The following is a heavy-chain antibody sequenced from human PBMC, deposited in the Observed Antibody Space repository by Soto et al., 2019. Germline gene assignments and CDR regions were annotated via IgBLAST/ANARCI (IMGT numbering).Heavy chain of an antibody. Sequence: EVQLVESGGGLVQPGGSLRLSCAASGFTVSTNYMSWVRQAPGKGLEWVSFIYSGGSTYYADSVKGRFTISRDNSKNTLYLQMNSLRAEDTAVYYCARGLSAVAGIDYWGQGTLVTVSS. D-gene: IGHD6-19*01. V-gene: IGHV3-66*01. CDR2: IYSGGST. CDR1: GFTVSTNY. CDR3: ARGLSAVAGIDY. J-gene: IGHJ4*02.